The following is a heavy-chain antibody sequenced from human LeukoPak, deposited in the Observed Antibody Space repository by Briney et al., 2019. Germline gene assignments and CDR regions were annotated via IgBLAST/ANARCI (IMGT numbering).Heavy chain of an antibody. D-gene: IGHD5-24*01. Sequence: SVKVSCKASGYTFTGYYMHWVRQAPGQGLEWMGGIIPIFGTANYAQKFQGRVTITADESTSTAYMELSSLRSEDAAVYYCARVALEMATTLPGFDYWGQGTLVTVSS. V-gene: IGHV1-69*13. CDR1: GYTFTGYY. CDR3: ARVALEMATTLPGFDY. J-gene: IGHJ4*02. CDR2: IIPIFGTA.